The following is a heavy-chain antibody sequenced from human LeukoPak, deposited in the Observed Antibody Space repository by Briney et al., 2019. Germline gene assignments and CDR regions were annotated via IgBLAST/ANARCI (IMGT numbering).Heavy chain of an antibody. V-gene: IGHV3-74*01. CDR3: AKSRIAAGGDFDY. J-gene: IGHJ4*02. CDR1: GFTFSKYW. CDR2: INTDGTVT. D-gene: IGHD6-13*01. Sequence: GGSLRLSCAASGFTFSKYWMLWVRQAPGKGLESVSRINTDGTVTTYADSVKGRFTVSRDNADNTMFLQMNSVRDEDTAVYYCAKSRIAAGGDFDYWGQGTLVTVSS.